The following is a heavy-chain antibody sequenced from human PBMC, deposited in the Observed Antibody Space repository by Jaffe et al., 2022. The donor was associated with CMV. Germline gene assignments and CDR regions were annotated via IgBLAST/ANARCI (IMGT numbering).Heavy chain of an antibody. CDR1: GFTFSSYW. V-gene: IGHV3-7*03. CDR3: ARDLEYDHDFWSGLVFDR. D-gene: IGHD3-3*01. J-gene: IGHJ5*02. CDR2: IKEDGSEK. Sequence: EVQLVESGGGLVQPGGSLRLSCTASGFTFSSYWMSWVRQGPGKGLEWVANIKEDGSEKSYVDSVKGRFTISRDNAKNSLYLQMNSLRAEDTAVYYCARDLEYDHDFWSGLVFDRWGQGTLVTVTS.